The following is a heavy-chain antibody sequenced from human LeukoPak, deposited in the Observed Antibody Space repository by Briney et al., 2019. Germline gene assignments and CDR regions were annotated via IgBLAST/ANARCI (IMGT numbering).Heavy chain of an antibody. Sequence: SETLSLTCAVYGGSFSGYYWSWIRQPPGKGLEWIGEINHSGSTNYNPSLKSRVTISVDTSKNQFSLKLSSVTAADTAVYYCARGFWFDPWGQGTLVTVSS. CDR3: ARGFWFDP. J-gene: IGHJ5*02. CDR1: GGSFSGYY. V-gene: IGHV4-34*01. CDR2: INHSGST.